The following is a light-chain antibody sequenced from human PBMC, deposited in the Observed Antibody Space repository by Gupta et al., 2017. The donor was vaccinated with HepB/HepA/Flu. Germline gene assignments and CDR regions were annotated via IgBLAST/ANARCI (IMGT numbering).Light chain of an antibody. V-gene: IGLV1-44*01. J-gene: IGLJ3*02. CDR3: AAWDDSLNGPV. CDR2: SNN. Sequence: QSVLPQPPSASGTPGQRVTISCSGSSSNIGSNTVNCYQQLPGTAPNLLVYSNNQRPSGVPDRFSGSKSGTSASLAISGLQSEDEADYYWAAWDDSLNGPVFGGGTKLTVL. CDR1: SSNIGSNT.